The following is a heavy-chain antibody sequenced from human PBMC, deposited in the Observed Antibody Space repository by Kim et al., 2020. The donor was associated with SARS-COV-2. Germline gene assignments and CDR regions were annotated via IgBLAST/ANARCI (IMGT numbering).Heavy chain of an antibody. V-gene: IGHV3-7*03. Sequence: GGSLRLSCAASGFTFSSYWISWVRQAPGKGLEWVANIKQDGSEKYYVDSVKGRFTISRDNAKNSLYLQMNSLRAEDTAVYYCAREGTGYYNYYYYYYGMDVWGQGTTVTVSS. J-gene: IGHJ6*02. CDR2: IKQDGSEK. CDR1: GFTFSSYW. D-gene: IGHD3-9*01. CDR3: AREGTGYYNYYYYYYGMDV.